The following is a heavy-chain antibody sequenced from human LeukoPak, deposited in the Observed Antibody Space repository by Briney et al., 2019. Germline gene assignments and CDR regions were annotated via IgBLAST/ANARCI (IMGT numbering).Heavy chain of an antibody. CDR3: AKGRYSSSWYWFDP. V-gene: IGHV3-30*02. Sequence: GGSLRLSCAASGFTFSIYGRHWGRQAPGKGLEWVAFIRYDGSNKYYADSVKGRFTISRDNSKNTLYLQMNSLRAEDTAVYYCAKGRYSSSWYWFDPWGQGTLVTVSS. CDR1: GFTFSIYG. J-gene: IGHJ5*02. CDR2: IRYDGSNK. D-gene: IGHD6-13*01.